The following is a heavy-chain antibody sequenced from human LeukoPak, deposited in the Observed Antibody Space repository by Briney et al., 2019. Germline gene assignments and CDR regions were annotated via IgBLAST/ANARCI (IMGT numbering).Heavy chain of an antibody. V-gene: IGHV4-39*01. CDR1: GGSISSSSYY. J-gene: IGHJ4*02. D-gene: IGHD3-16*01. CDR2: IYYSGST. Sequence: PSETLSLTCTVSGGSISSSSYYWGSIRQPPGKGLDWIGSIYYSGSTYYNPSLKSRVTISVDTSQNQFSLKLSSVAAADTAVYYCARRGGGEWTHDYWGQGTLVTVSS. CDR3: ARRGGGEWTHDY.